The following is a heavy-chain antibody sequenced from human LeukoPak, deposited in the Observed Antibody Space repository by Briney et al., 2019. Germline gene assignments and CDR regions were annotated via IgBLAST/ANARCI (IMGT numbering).Heavy chain of an antibody. CDR1: GFTFNNYS. V-gene: IGHV3-48*01. Sequence: PGGSLRLSCAASGFTFNNYSMNWVRQAPGKGLEWVSYISRSSSIYYADSVKGRFTISRDNAKNSLYLQMNSLRAEDTAVYYCASSSTSGYYDFDYWGQGTLVTVSS. CDR2: ISRSSSI. D-gene: IGHD3-22*01. CDR3: ASSSTSGYYDFDY. J-gene: IGHJ4*02.